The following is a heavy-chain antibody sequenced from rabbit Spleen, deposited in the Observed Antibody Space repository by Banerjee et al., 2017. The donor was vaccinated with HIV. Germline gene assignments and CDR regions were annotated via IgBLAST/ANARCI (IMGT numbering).Heavy chain of an antibody. J-gene: IGHJ4*01. Sequence: QSLEESGGALVTPGGTLTLTCTASGSDFTNYYMCWVRQAPGKGLEWIACIIAGSSGNTYYASWAKGRFTISKTSSTTVTLQMTSLTAADTATYFCARGSAAMTMVITGYYLNLWGPGTLVTVS. D-gene: IGHD2-1*01. V-gene: IGHV1S40*01. CDR3: ARGSAAMTMVITGYYLNL. CDR2: IIAGSSGNT. CDR1: GSDFTNYY.